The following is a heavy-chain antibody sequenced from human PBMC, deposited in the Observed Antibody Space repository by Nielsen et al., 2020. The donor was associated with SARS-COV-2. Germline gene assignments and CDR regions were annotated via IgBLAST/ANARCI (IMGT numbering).Heavy chain of an antibody. D-gene: IGHD3-22*01. CDR3: ARGLWRSGYFQRWDTGADLDWFDP. CDR2: INHSGST. CDR1: GGSFSGYY. Sequence: SETLSLTCAVYGGSFSGYYWSWIRQPPGKGLEWIGEINHSGSTNYNPSLKSRVTISVDTSKNQFSLKLSSVTAADTAVYYCARGLWRSGYFQRWDTGADLDWFDPWGQGTLVTVSS. J-gene: IGHJ5*02. V-gene: IGHV4-34*01.